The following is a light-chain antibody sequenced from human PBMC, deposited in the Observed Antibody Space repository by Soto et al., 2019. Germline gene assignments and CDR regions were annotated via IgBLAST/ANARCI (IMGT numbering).Light chain of an antibody. V-gene: IGKV1-5*01. CDR3: QQYNSYWP. Sequence: IPMTQSPSPLSASVGDRGTSTFRASQSISSWLAWYQQKPGKAPKLLIYDASSLESGVPSRFSGSGSGTEFTLTISSLQPDDFATYYCQQYNSYWPFGQGTKVDIK. CDR2: DAS. J-gene: IGKJ1*01. CDR1: QSISSW.